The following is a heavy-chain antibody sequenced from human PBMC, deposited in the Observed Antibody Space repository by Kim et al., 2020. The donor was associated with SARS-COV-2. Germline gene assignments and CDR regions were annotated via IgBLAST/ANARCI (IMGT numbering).Heavy chain of an antibody. CDR3: ARDEEYDYVWGSYRPLYYYYGMDV. V-gene: IGHV3-48*04. J-gene: IGHJ6*02. CDR1: GFTFSSYS. D-gene: IGHD3-16*02. Sequence: GGSLRLSCAASGFTFSSYSMNWVRQAPGKGLEWVSYISSSSSTIYYADSVKGRFTISRDNAKNSLYLQMNSLRAEDTAVYYCARDEEYDYVWGSYRPLYYYYGMDVWGQGTTVTVSS. CDR2: ISSSSSTI.